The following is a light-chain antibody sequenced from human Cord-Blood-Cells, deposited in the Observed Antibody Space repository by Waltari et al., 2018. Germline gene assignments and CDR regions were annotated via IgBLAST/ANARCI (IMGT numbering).Light chain of an antibody. Sequence: EIVMTQSPATLSVSPGERATLSCRASQSVSSNLAWYQQKPGQAPRLLIYGASTRATGIPARFSGSGSGTEFTLTISSLQSEEFAVYYCQQYNNWPPERTFGQGTKVEIK. CDR2: GAS. CDR1: QSVSSN. CDR3: QQYNNWPPERT. J-gene: IGKJ1*01. V-gene: IGKV3-15*01.